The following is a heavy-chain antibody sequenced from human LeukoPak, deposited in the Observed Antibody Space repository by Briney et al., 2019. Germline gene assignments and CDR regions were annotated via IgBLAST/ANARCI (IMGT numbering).Heavy chain of an antibody. CDR1: GGSFSGYY. V-gene: IGHV4-34*01. D-gene: IGHD6-19*01. J-gene: IGHJ4*02. CDR2: INHSGST. CDR3: ARGGRSGWYLYYFDY. Sequence: PSETLSLTCAVYGGSFSGYYWSWIRQPPGKGLEWIGEINHSGSTNYNPSLKSRVTISVDTSKNQFSLRLSSVTAADTAVYYCARGGRSGWYLYYFDYWGQGTLVTVSS.